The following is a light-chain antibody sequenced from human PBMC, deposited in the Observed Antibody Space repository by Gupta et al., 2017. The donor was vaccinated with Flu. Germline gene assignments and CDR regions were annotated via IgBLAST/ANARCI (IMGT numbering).Light chain of an antibody. J-gene: IGLJ3*02. CDR2: ENN. CDR1: NSNIGNNY. Sequence: QSVLTQPPSVSAAPGQKVTISCSGSNSNIGNNYVSWYQQVPGTAPKLLIYENNKRPSGIPDRFSGSNSGTSATLGITGLQTGDEADFYCATWDSRLSAQVFGGGTRLTVL. CDR3: ATWDSRLSAQV. V-gene: IGLV1-51*02.